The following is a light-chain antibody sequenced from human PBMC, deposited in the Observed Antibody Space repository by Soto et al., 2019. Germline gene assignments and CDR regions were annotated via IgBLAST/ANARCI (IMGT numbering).Light chain of an antibody. CDR3: QQLNSFPIT. V-gene: IGKV1-39*01. CDR1: QSISSY. Sequence: IQMTQYPSSLSASVGDRVTITCRASQSISSYLNWYQQKPGKAPKLLIYAASSLQSGVPSRFSGSGSGTDFTLTISSLQPEDFATYYCQQLNSFPITFGQGRRLEIK. CDR2: AAS. J-gene: IGKJ5*01.